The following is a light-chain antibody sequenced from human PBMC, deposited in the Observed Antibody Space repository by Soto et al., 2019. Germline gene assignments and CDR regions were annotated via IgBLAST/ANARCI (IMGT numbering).Light chain of an antibody. CDR3: SSYTSSSTPVV. Sequence: QSALTQPASVSGSPGQSITISCTGTSSDVGDYNYVSWYQQHPGKAPKLMIYDVSNRPSGVSNRFSGSKSGNTASLTISGLQAEDEAIYYCSSYTSSSTPVVFGGGTKLTVL. CDR1: SSDVGDYNY. V-gene: IGLV2-14*03. J-gene: IGLJ2*01. CDR2: DVS.